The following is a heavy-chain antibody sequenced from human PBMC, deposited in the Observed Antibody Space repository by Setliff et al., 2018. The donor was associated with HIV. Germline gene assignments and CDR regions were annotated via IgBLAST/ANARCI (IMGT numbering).Heavy chain of an antibody. J-gene: IGHJ3*02. D-gene: IGHD3-3*01. V-gene: IGHV3-48*03. CDR1: GFTFSGYE. CDR3: ARDVSLWNGYYNEAFDI. CDR2: ISSSGNTV. Sequence: GGSLRLSCTASGFTFSGYEMNWVRQAPGKGLEWVSYISSSGNTVYYADSVKGRFAISRDNAKNSLYLQMNSLRGEDTAFYYCARDVSLWNGYYNEAFDIWGQGTMVTVSS.